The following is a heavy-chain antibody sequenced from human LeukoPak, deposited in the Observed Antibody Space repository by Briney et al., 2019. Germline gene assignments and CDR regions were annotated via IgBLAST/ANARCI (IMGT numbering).Heavy chain of an antibody. CDR3: ARGRSIGGYVYYYMDV. D-gene: IGHD5-12*01. V-gene: IGHV4-34*01. CDR1: GGSFSGYY. J-gene: IGHJ6*03. Sequence: PSETLSLTCAVYGGSFSGYYWSWIRQPPGKGLEWIGEINHSGSTNYNPSLKSRVTISVDTSKNQFSLKLSSVTAADTAVYYCARGRSIGGYVYYYMDVWGKGTTVTVSS. CDR2: INHSGST.